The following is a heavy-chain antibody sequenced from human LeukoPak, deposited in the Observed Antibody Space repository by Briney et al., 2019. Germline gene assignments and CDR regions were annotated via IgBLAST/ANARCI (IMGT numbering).Heavy chain of an antibody. CDR2: IRYDGSNK. CDR3: ARVTEYSSGWYEFDY. D-gene: IGHD6-19*01. J-gene: IGHJ4*02. CDR1: GFTFSSYG. Sequence: GGSLRLSCAASGFTFSSYGMHWVRQAPGKGLEWVAFIRYDGSNKYYADSVKGRFTISRDNSKNSLYLQMNSLRAEDTALYYCARVTEYSSGWYEFDYWGQGTLVTVSS. V-gene: IGHV3-30*02.